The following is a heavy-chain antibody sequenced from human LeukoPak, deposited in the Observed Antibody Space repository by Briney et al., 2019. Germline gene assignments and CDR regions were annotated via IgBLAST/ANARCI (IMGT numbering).Heavy chain of an antibody. CDR1: GFTFSSYS. Sequence: GGSLRLSCAASGFTFSSYSMNWVRQAPGKGLEWVSSISSSSSYIYYADSVKGRFTISRDNAKNSLYLQINSLRAEDTAVYYCASARWLQFPALNYWGQGTLVTVSS. D-gene: IGHD5-24*01. CDR3: ASARWLQFPALNY. V-gene: IGHV3-21*04. CDR2: ISSSSSYI. J-gene: IGHJ4*02.